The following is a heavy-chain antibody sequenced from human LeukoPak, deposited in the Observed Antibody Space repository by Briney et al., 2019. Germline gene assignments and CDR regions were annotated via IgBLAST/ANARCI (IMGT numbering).Heavy chain of an antibody. CDR1: GGSISSYY. CDR3: ARETATGWFDP. Sequence: SETLSLTCTVSGGSISSYYWSWVRQPPGKGLEWIGYIYYSGSTNYNPSLKSRVTISVDTSKNQFSLKLSSVTAADTAVYYCARETATGWFDPWGQGTLVTVSS. V-gene: IGHV4-59*01. D-gene: IGHD1-14*01. CDR2: IYYSGST. J-gene: IGHJ5*02.